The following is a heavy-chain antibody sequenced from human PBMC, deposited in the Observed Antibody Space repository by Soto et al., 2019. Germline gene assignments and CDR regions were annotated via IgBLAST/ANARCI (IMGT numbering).Heavy chain of an antibody. D-gene: IGHD3-10*01. V-gene: IGHV1-2*02. CDR1: GCALTGYF. CDR2: INPDGGGV. J-gene: IGHJ4*02. CDR3: GRVNRGAYYNSTFDT. Sequence: CEASGCALTGYFMHWVRQAPVKGLGWIGWINPDGGGVDYAKSCQGRVTMTSDTSLSKLYKELGRLRFEDTTVYYCGRVNRGAYYNSTFDTLGQGTVVTGFS.